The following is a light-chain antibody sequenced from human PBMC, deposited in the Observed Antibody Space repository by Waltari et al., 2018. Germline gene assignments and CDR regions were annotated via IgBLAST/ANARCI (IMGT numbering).Light chain of an antibody. Sequence: QSVLTQPPSASGTPGQRVTISCSGSSSNIGSNYVYWYQQLPGTAPKLLIYRNKQRPSVVPDRFSGSKAGTSASLAISWLRSEDEADYDCAAWDDSLSGRVFGGGTKLTVL. V-gene: IGLV1-47*01. CDR3: AAWDDSLSGRV. CDR1: SSNIGSNY. J-gene: IGLJ3*02. CDR2: RNK.